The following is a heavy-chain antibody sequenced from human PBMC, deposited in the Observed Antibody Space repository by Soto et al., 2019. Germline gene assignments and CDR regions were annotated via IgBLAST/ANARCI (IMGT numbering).Heavy chain of an antibody. CDR3: AKLASGHYCTNGVCLLYYCDY. D-gene: IGHD2-8*01. CDR1: GFTFNNYA. V-gene: IGHV3-23*01. Sequence: EVQLLESGGGLVQPGGSLRLSCAVSGFTFNNYAMSWVRQAPGKGLEWVSAISGSGGSTHYADSVKGRFTISRDNSKNTLCLQMNSLRAEDTAVYYCAKLASGHYCTNGVCLLYYCDYWGQGAQVTVSS. CDR2: ISGSGGST. J-gene: IGHJ4*02.